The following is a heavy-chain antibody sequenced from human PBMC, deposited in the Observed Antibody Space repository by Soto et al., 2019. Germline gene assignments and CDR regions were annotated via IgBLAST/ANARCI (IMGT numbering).Heavy chain of an antibody. CDR3: ARLIGNSWLDS. CDR2: IYGNDDE. CDR1: GFSLTTSGVA. Sequence: SGPTLVNPTQTLTLTCTVSGFSLTTSGVAVVWIRQPPGKALEWLAAIYGNDDEHYSPSLRNRLTITKDTSNNQVSLQLNSVTPDDTAVYYCARLIGNSWLDSWGQGTLVTVSS. J-gene: IGHJ5*01. D-gene: IGHD3-16*01. V-gene: IGHV2-5*01.